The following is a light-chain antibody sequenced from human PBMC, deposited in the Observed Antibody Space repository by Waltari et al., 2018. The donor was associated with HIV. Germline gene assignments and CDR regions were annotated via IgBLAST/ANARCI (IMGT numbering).Light chain of an antibody. CDR1: SSNIGSNT. J-gene: IGLJ3*02. CDR3: AAWDDSLNGWV. Sequence: QSVLTQPPSASGTPGQRVTISCSGSSSNIGSNTVNWYQQLPGTAPKLRIYSNSQRPSGGPDRFSGSKSGTSASLAISGLQSEDEADYYCAAWDDSLNGWVFGGGTKLTVL. V-gene: IGLV1-44*01. CDR2: SNS.